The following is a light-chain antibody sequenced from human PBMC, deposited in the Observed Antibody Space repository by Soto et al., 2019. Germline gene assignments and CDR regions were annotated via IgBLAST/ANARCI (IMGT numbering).Light chain of an antibody. J-gene: IGKJ1*01. CDR1: QSIKSN. Sequence: EIVLTQSPGTLSLSPGERATLSCRASQSIKSNVAWYQQKPGQAPRLLIYGASTRASGLPARFSGSGSGTEFTLTISSLQFEDFAVYYCQQYNNWLWTFGQGTKVDIK. CDR2: GAS. CDR3: QQYNNWLWT. V-gene: IGKV3-15*01.